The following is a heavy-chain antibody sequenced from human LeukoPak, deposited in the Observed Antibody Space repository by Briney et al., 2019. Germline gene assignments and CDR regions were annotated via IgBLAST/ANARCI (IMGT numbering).Heavy chain of an antibody. CDR1: GGSISSGGYY. CDR2: IYYSGST. V-gene: IGHV4-31*03. J-gene: IGHJ4*02. CDR3: ARGVGRGPHRYDY. Sequence: SETLSLTCTVSGGSISSGGYYWSWIRQHPGKGLEWIGYIYYSGSTYYNPSLKSRVTISVDTSKNQFSLKLCSVTAADTAVYYCARGVGRGPHRYDYWGQGTLVTVSS. D-gene: IGHD3-16*02.